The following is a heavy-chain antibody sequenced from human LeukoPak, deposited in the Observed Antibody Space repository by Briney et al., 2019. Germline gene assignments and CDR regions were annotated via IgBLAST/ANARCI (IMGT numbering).Heavy chain of an antibody. CDR2: IYSGGST. Sequence: PGGSLRLSCAASGFTVSSNYMSWVRQAPGKGLEWVSVIYSGGSTYYADSVKGRFTISRDNSKNTLYLQMNSLRAEDTAVYYCARPYYYYGMDVWGQGTTVTVSS. J-gene: IGHJ6*02. CDR1: GFTVSSNY. V-gene: IGHV3-53*01. CDR3: ARPYYYYGMDV.